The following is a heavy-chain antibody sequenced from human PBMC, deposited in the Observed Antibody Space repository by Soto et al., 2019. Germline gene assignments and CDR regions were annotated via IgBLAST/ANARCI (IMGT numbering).Heavy chain of an antibody. D-gene: IGHD2-2*01. CDR2: IIPILGIA. Sequence: SVKVSCKASGGTFSSYTISWVRQAPGQGLEWMGRIIPILGIANYAQKFQGRVTITADKSTSTAYMELSSLRSEDTAVYYCARAYCSSTSCKRGWFDPWGQGTLVTVPQ. V-gene: IGHV1-69*02. CDR3: ARAYCSSTSCKRGWFDP. CDR1: GGTFSSYT. J-gene: IGHJ5*02.